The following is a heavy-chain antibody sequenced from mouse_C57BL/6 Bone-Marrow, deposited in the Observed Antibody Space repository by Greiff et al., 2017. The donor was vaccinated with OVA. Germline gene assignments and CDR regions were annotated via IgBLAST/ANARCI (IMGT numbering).Heavy chain of an antibody. Sequence: QVQLQQSGPELVKPGASVKISCKASGYAFSSSWMNWVKQRPGKGLEWIGRIYPGDGDTNYNGKFKGKATLTADKSSSTAYMQLSSLTSEDSAVYFCARYYYGSSYFDCWGQGTTLTVSS. CDR2: IYPGDGDT. CDR1: GYAFSSSW. V-gene: IGHV1-82*01. J-gene: IGHJ2*01. D-gene: IGHD1-1*01. CDR3: ARYYYGSSYFDC.